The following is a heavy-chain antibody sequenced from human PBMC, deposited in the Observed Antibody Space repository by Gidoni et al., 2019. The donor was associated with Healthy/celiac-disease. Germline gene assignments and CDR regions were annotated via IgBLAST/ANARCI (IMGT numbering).Heavy chain of an antibody. CDR2: ISWDGGST. CDR1: GFTFVDYT. Sequence: EVQLVESGGVVVQPGGSLRLSCAASGFTFVDYTLHWVRQAPGKGLEWVSLISWDGGSTYYADSVKGRFTISRDNSKNSLYLQMNSLRTEDTALYYCAKALCLWCNRGAFDIWGQGTMVTVSS. J-gene: IGHJ3*02. D-gene: IGHD2-21*01. V-gene: IGHV3-43*01. CDR3: AKALCLWCNRGAFDI.